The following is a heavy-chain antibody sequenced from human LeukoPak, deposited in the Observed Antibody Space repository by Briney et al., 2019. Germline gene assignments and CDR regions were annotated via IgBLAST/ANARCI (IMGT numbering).Heavy chain of an antibody. CDR1: GYTFTDYY. Sequence: ASVKVSCKASGYTFTDYYIQWVRQAPGQGLEWMGWFNPISGGSDYAQKFQGRVTMTGDTSISSGYMELSRLISDDTAVYYCAREKLRYFEKTGFDSWGQGTLVTVSS. CDR2: FNPISGGS. CDR3: AREKLRYFEKTGFDS. D-gene: IGHD3-9*01. J-gene: IGHJ5*01. V-gene: IGHV1-2*02.